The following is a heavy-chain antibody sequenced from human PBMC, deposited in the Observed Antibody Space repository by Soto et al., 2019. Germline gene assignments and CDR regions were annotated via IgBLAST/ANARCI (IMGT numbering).Heavy chain of an antibody. D-gene: IGHD6-19*01. Sequence: GASVKVSFKASGYTFTDYYMHWLRQAPGQGLEWMGWINPNSGGTKFAQKFQGRVTMARDTSFSTAYMELRRLTSDDTAVYYCARVAETGNWFDPWGPGTLVTVSS. J-gene: IGHJ5*02. CDR2: INPNSGGT. CDR1: GYTFTDYY. CDR3: ARVAETGNWFDP. V-gene: IGHV1-2*02.